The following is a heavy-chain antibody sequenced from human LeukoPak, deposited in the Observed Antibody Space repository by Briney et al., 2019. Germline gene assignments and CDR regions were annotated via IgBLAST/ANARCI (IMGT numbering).Heavy chain of an antibody. Sequence: GGSLRLSCAASGFTFSSYAMHWVRQAPGKGLEWVAVISYDGSNKYYADSVKGRFTISRDNSKNTLYLQMNSLRAEDTAVYYCATPVVIAILENFDYWGQGTLVTVSS. J-gene: IGHJ4*02. CDR3: ATPVVIAILENFDY. V-gene: IGHV3-30-3*01. D-gene: IGHD2-21*01. CDR2: ISYDGSNK. CDR1: GFTFSSYA.